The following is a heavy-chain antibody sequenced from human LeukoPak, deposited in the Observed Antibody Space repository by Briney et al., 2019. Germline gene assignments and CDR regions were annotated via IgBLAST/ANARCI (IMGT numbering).Heavy chain of an antibody. V-gene: IGHV3-48*04. CDR2: ISSSSSTI. D-gene: IGHD2-2*01. CDR1: GFTFSSYS. Sequence: GGSLRLSCAASGFTFSSYSMNWDRQAPGKGLEWVSYISSSSSTIYYADSVKGRFTISRDNAKNSLYLQMNSLRAEDTAVYYCARLGLPAALYYYYYGMDVWGQGTTVTVSS. J-gene: IGHJ6*02. CDR3: ARLGLPAALYYYYYGMDV.